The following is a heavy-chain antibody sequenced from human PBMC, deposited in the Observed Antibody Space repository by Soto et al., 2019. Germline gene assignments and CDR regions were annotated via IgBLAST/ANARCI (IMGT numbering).Heavy chain of an antibody. Sequence: QVQLQQWGAGLLKASVTLSLTCAVYGGSFSGYYWSWIRQPPGKGLEWIGEINHSGSTNYNPSLKSRVTISVDTSKNQFSLKLSSVTAADTAVYYCARVPRRRAIDSSGYVDYWGQGTLVTVSS. CDR2: INHSGST. D-gene: IGHD3-22*01. CDR1: GGSFSGYY. CDR3: ARVPRRRAIDSSGYVDY. V-gene: IGHV4-34*01. J-gene: IGHJ4*02.